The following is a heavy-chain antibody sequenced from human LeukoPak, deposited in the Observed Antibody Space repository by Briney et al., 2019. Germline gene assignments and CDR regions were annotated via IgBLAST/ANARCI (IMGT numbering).Heavy chain of an antibody. D-gene: IGHD5-24*01. Sequence: PGGSLRLSCAASGFTFSSSAMSWVRQAPGKGLEWVSTISDSDSSTHYADSVKGRFTISRDNSKNTLYLQMNSLRADDTAVYYCAKSGYNRFDYWGQGTLVTVSS. V-gene: IGHV3-23*01. CDR3: AKSGYNRFDY. CDR1: GFTFSSSA. J-gene: IGHJ4*02. CDR2: ISDSDSST.